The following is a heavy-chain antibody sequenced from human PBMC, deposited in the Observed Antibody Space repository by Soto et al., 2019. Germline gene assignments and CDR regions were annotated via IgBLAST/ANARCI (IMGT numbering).Heavy chain of an antibody. D-gene: IGHD2-2*01. CDR1: GFVFSDYA. CDR2: ISAGGSDT. Sequence: EVQLLDSGGGWVQPGGSLRLSCVASGFVFSDYAMSWVRQAPGKGLEWVSAISAGGSDTYYADSVKGRFTVSRVNSKNTLYLQMNTLRAEDTAIYYCASVPLWCGSSSCSTEGVDSWGQGTLVPVSS. V-gene: IGHV3-23*01. CDR3: ASVPLWCGSSSCSTEGVDS. J-gene: IGHJ4*02.